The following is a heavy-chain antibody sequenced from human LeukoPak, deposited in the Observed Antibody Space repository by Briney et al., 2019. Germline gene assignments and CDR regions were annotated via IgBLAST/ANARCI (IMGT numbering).Heavy chain of an antibody. J-gene: IGHJ5*02. CDR1: GFTFSSYS. Sequence: GGSLRLSCAASGFTFSSYSMNWVRQAPVKGLEWVSYISSSSSTIYYADSVKGRFTISRDNAKNSLYLQMNSLRDEDTAVYYCARDRTAAAGRNNWFDPWGQGTLVTVSS. D-gene: IGHD6-13*01. CDR3: ARDRTAAAGRNNWFDP. V-gene: IGHV3-48*02. CDR2: ISSSSSTI.